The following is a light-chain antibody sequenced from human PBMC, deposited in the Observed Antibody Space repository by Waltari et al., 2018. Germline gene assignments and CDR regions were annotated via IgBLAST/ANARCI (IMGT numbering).Light chain of an antibody. J-gene: IGKJ2*01. CDR2: GAS. V-gene: IGKV3-15*01. Sequence: EIVMTQSPATLSVSPGERATLSCRASQSVSNNLAWYQQKHGQAPRLLIYGASTATGTPARFSGSGSGTEFTLTISSMQSEDFALYYCQQYSSWPPLYTFGQGTRLEIK. CDR1: QSVSNN. CDR3: QQYSSWPPLYT.